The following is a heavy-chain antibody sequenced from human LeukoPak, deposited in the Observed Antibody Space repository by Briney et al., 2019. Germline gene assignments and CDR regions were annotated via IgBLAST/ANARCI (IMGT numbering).Heavy chain of an antibody. V-gene: IGHV3-23*01. J-gene: IGHJ3*02. CDR2: ITGSGTT. D-gene: IGHD6-13*01. Sequence: PGGSLRLSCAASGFIFKNYGMSWVRQAPGKGLEWVSFITGSGTTYYADFVKGRFTISRDNAENTLYLQMNSLRAEDTAVYYCASQLGDASDIWGQGTMVTVSS. CDR3: ASQLGDASDI. CDR1: GFIFKNYG.